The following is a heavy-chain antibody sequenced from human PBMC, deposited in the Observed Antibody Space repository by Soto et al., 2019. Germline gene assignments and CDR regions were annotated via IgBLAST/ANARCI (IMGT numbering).Heavy chain of an antibody. V-gene: IGHV1-8*01. D-gene: IGHD6-19*01. CDR2: MNPISGNA. Sequence: QEQLVQSGAEVKKPGASVKVSCRASGYTFTSSNINWVRQAAGQGPEWIGWMNPISGNAAFAREFRGRVTMTRDTTTDTAYMELGGLSSGDTAIYYGARAVGIAVTGLDLWGPGTLVSVSS. J-gene: IGHJ5*02. CDR1: GYTFTSSN. CDR3: ARAVGIAVTGLDL.